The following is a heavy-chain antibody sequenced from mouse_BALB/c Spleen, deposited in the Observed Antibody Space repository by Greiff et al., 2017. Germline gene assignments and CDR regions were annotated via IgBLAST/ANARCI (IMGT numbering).Heavy chain of an antibody. D-gene: IGHD1-2*01. Sequence: EVQLQQSGPELVKPGASVKISCKASGYTFTDYNMHWVKQSHGKSLEWIGYIYPYNGGTGYNQKFKSKATLTVDNSSSTAYMELRSLTSEDSAVYYCARSITTATWFAYWGQGTLVTVSA. CDR2: IYPYNGGT. J-gene: IGHJ3*01. CDR1: GYTFTDYN. V-gene: IGHV1S29*02. CDR3: ARSITTATWFAY.